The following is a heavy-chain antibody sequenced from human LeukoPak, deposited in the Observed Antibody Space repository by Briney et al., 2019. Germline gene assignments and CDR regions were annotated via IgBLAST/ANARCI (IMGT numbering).Heavy chain of an antibody. Sequence: SETLSLTCTVSGGSISSSSYYWGWIRQPPGKGLEWIGSIYYSGSTYYNPSLKSRVTISVDTSKNQFSLKLSSVTAADTAVYYCARRNNFGGSYRFDIWGQGTMVTVSS. V-gene: IGHV4-39*07. CDR3: ARRNNFGGSYRFDI. CDR1: GGSISSSSYY. J-gene: IGHJ3*02. CDR2: IYYSGST. D-gene: IGHD3-16*02.